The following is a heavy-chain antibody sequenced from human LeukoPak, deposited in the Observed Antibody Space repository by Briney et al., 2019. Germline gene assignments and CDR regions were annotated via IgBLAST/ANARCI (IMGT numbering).Heavy chain of an antibody. CDR3: VKDFSGVVGASSE. Sequence: GGSLRLSCGVSGFTFDDRSIRSLRQAPGKGLEWVSLITGDGFITHYADSVKGRFTISRDNSANSLYLQMNSLRTADTALYYCVKDFSGVVGASSEWGRGALVTVSS. D-gene: IGHD1-26*01. CDR1: GFTFDDRS. CDR2: ITGDGFIT. V-gene: IGHV3-43*02. J-gene: IGHJ4*02.